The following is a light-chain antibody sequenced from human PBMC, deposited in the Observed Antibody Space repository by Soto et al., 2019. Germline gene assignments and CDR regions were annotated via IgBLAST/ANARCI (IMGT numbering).Light chain of an antibody. Sequence: DIQMTQSPSSLPASVGDRVTITCRASQGIGNYLAWYQQKPEKAPKLLIYAAFTLQSGVTSRFSGSGAGTDFSLPSSRLQPEDVATYYYQKYNGAPWMFGQGTKVEIK. J-gene: IGKJ1*01. CDR2: AAF. V-gene: IGKV1-27*01. CDR1: QGIGNY. CDR3: QKYNGAPWM.